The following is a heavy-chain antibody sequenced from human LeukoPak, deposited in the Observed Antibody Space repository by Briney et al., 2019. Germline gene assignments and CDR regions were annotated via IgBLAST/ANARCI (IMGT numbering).Heavy chain of an antibody. CDR2: ISAYNGNT. J-gene: IGHJ4*02. CDR1: GYTFTSYG. V-gene: IGHV1-18*01. D-gene: IGHD3-10*01. Sequence: ASVKVSCKASGYTFTSYGISWVRQAPGQGLEWMGWISAYNGNTNYAQKLQGRVTMTTDTSTSTAYMELSSLRSEDTAVYYCARDMSSGSGSYFAYWGQGTLVTVSS. CDR3: ARDMSSGSGSYFAY.